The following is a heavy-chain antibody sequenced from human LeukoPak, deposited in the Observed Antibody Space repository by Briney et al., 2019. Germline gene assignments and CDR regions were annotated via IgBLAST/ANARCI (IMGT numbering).Heavy chain of an antibody. V-gene: IGHV3-30*04. CDR2: ISYDGSNR. J-gene: IGHJ4*02. D-gene: IGHD3-10*01. CDR1: GFTFSSYG. Sequence: HPGRSLRLSCAASGFTFSSYGMHWVRQAPGKGLECVALISYDGSNRYYADSVKGRFTISRDNAKNSLYLQMNSLRAEDTAVYYCAREVYGSGSYFDYWGQGTLVTVSS. CDR3: AREVYGSGSYFDY.